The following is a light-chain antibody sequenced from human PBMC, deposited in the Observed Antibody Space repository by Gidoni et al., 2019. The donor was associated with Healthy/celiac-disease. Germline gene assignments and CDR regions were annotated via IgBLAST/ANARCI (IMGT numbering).Light chain of an antibody. CDR2: EVS. Sequence: QSALTQPAAASASSGPSSTTSCTGTSSDVGGYNYVSWYQQHPGKAPKLMIYEVSNRPSGVSNRFSGSKSGNTASLTISGLQAEDEADYYCSSYTSSSTVVFGGGTKLTVL. CDR3: SSYTSSSTVV. V-gene: IGLV2-14*01. CDR1: SSDVGGYNY. J-gene: IGLJ2*01.